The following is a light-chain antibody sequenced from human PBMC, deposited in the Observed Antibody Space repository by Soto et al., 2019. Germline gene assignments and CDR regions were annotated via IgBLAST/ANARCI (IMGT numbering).Light chain of an antibody. Sequence: IQMTQSPSSLSASVGDRVTITCRASQVIITYLNWYQQKPGKAPKLLIYAASSLQSGVPSRFSGSGSGTDFTLTISSLQPEDFATYYCQQSYSTPPTFGQGTKVDIK. V-gene: IGKV1-39*01. CDR2: AAS. CDR3: QQSYSTPPT. J-gene: IGKJ1*01. CDR1: QVIITY.